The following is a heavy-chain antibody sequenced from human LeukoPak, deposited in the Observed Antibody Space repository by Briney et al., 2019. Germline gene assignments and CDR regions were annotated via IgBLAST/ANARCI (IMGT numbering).Heavy chain of an antibody. J-gene: IGHJ4*02. Sequence: SETLSLTCAVSGGSISSGGYSWSWIRQPPGKGLEWIGYIYHSGSTYYNPSLKSRVTISVDRSKNQFSLKLSSVTAADTAVYYCARGWGRYFDYWAREPWSPSPQ. CDR1: GGSISSGGYS. D-gene: IGHD7-27*01. V-gene: IGHV4-30-2*01. CDR3: ARGWGRYFDY. CDR2: IYHSGST.